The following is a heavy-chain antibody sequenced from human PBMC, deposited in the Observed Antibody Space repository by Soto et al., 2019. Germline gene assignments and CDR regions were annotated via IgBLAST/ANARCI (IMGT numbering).Heavy chain of an antibody. CDR3: ICLSTVSLDYLDY. CDR2: IRSKANTYAT. CDR1: GFTFSDSA. J-gene: IGHJ4*02. V-gene: IGHV3-73*01. Sequence: GGSLRLSCAASGFTFSDSAIHWVRQASGKGLEWVGRIRSKANTYATAYAASVKGRFTISRDDSSNSAYLQMNSLKAEDTAVYYCICLSTVSLDYLDYWGQGTLVTVSS. D-gene: IGHD4-17*01.